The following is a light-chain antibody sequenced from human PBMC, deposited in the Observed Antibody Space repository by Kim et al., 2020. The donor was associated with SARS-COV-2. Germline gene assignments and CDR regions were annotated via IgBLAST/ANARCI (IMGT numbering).Light chain of an antibody. Sequence: GPSITSSGPGTSSYIGTFNYVSWYQHHPGKAPKVIIFDVNKRPSGITNRFSGSKFGSTASLTISGLQAEDEADYYCSSYTASTTFVFGLGTKVTVL. CDR3: SSYTASTTFV. CDR1: SSYIGTFNY. CDR2: DVN. J-gene: IGLJ1*01. V-gene: IGLV2-14*03.